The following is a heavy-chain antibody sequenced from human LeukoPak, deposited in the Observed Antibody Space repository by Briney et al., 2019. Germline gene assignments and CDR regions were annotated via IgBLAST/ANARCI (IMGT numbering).Heavy chain of an antibody. V-gene: IGHV3-23*01. Sequence: GGSLRLSCAVSGFTFSSYAMFWVRQAPGKGLECVSSISGSGGSTYYTDCVKGRFTISRDNSKNTLYLQMNSLRAEDTAVYYCAKVRRMASIPAGAFDIWGQGTMVAVSS. D-gene: IGHD5-24*01. J-gene: IGHJ3*02. CDR2: ISGSGGST. CDR1: GFTFSSYA. CDR3: AKVRRMASIPAGAFDI.